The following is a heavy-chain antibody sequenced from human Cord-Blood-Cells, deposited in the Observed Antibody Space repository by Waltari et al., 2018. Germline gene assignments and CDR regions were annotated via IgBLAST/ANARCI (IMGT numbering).Heavy chain of an antibody. CDR1: GFTFSDYY. CDR2: IRRSGSTI. D-gene: IGHD3-10*01. Sequence: QVQLVESGGGLVKPGGSLRLSCAASGFTFSDYYLSWIRQAPGKGLGWFSYIRRSGSTIYYADSVKGRFTITRDNAKNSLYLQMDSLRAEDTAVYYCARDGDWYFDLWGRGTLVTVSS. CDR3: ARDGDWYFDL. V-gene: IGHV3-11*04. J-gene: IGHJ2*01.